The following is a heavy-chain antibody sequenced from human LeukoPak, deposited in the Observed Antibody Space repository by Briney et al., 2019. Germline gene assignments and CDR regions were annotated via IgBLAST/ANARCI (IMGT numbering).Heavy chain of an antibody. D-gene: IGHD3-10*01. CDR3: ARAQAYGSGSSN. Sequence: PGGSLRLSCAASGFTFNTYSMNWVRQTPGKGLEWVSSISGSGTDTYYADSMKGRITISRENAKNSLYLQMNSLRAEDTAVYYCARAQAYGSGSSNWGQGTLVTVSS. CDR1: GFTFNTYS. CDR2: ISGSGTDT. V-gene: IGHV3-21*01. J-gene: IGHJ4*02.